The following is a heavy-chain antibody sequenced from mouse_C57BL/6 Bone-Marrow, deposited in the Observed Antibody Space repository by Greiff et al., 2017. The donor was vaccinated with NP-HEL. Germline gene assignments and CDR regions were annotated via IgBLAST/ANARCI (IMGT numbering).Heavy chain of an antibody. D-gene: IGHD1-1*01. Sequence: QVQLQQPGAELVMPGASVKLSCKASGYTFTSYWMHWVKQRPGQGLEWIGEIDPSDSYTNYNQKFKGKSTLTVDKSSSTAYMQLSSLTSEDSAVYYCAMGDGSVYWYFDVWGTGTTVTVSS. V-gene: IGHV1-69*01. CDR2: IDPSDSYT. J-gene: IGHJ1*03. CDR3: AMGDGSVYWYFDV. CDR1: GYTFTSYW.